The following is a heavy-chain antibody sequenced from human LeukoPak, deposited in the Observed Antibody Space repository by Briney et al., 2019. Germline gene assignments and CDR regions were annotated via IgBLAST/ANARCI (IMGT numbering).Heavy chain of an antibody. CDR3: ASSMGRIQLWST. CDR1: GYTFTAYY. CDR2: ITPNSGGT. J-gene: IGHJ5*02. D-gene: IGHD5-18*01. Sequence: ASVKVSCKASGYTFTAYYVHWVRQAPGQGLEWMGWITPNSGGTKYAQKFQGRVTMTTDTSTSTAYMELRSLRSDDTAVYYCASSMGRIQLWSTWGQGTLVTVSS. V-gene: IGHV1-2*02.